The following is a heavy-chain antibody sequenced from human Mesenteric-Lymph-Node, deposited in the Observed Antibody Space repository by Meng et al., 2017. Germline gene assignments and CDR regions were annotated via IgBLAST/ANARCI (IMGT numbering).Heavy chain of an antibody. D-gene: IGHD6-13*01. Sequence: ASVKVSCKASGYTFTSYAMHWVRQAPGQGLEWMGRINPNSGGTNYAQKFQGRVTMTRDTSISTAYMELSRLRSDDTAVYYCARGSSIFYYFDYWGQGTLVTVSS. V-gene: IGHV1-2*06. J-gene: IGHJ4*02. CDR3: ARGSSIFYYFDY. CDR1: GYTFTSYA. CDR2: INPNSGGT.